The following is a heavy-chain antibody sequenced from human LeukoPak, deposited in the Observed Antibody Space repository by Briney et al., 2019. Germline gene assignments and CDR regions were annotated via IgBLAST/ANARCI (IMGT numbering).Heavy chain of an antibody. Sequence: SETLSLTCTVSGYSISSDYYWGWIRQPPGKGLEWIGSFYHSGSTYYNRSLKSRVTMSVEQSKNQFSLKLSPVTARDRALYYFAKAVGDRGVIFPWFDPWGKGTLVTVSS. V-gene: IGHV4-38-2*02. CDR2: FYHSGST. D-gene: IGHD3-10*01. CDR1: GYSISSDYY. J-gene: IGHJ5*02. CDR3: AKAVGDRGVIFPWFDP.